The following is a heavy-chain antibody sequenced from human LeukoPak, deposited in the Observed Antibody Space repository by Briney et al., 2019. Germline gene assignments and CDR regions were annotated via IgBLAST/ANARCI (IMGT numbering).Heavy chain of an antibody. CDR1: GGSTSSYY. CDR2: IYYSGST. CDR3: AREWELSHYFDY. J-gene: IGHJ4*02. Sequence: SETLSLTCTVSGGSTSSYYWSWIRQPPGKGLEWIGYIYYSGSTNYNPSLKSRVTISVDTSKNQFSLKLSSVTAADTAVYYCAREWELSHYFDYWGQGTLVTVSS. D-gene: IGHD1-26*01. V-gene: IGHV4-59*01.